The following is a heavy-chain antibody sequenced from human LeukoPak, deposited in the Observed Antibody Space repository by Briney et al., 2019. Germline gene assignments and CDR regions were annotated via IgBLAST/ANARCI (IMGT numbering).Heavy chain of an antibody. CDR3: ASGRQLGY. J-gene: IGHJ4*02. D-gene: IGHD6-13*01. CDR2: IKEDGSEK. Sequence: SGGSLSLSCAASGFTFSNYWMSCVRQAPGKGLEWVANIKEDGSEKYYVDSVKGRFTISRDNARNSLYLQMNSLRAEDTAVYYCASGRQLGYWGQGTLVTVSS. V-gene: IGHV3-7*01. CDR1: GFTFSNYW.